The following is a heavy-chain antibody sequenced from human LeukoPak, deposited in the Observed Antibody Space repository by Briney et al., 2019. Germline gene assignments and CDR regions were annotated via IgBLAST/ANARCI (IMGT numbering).Heavy chain of an antibody. J-gene: IGHJ3*01. V-gene: IGHV4-59*01. CDR3: ARDAVPRDYGDTVNAYDL. CDR2: IYHSGST. Sequence: TSETLSLTCTVSGASITTYYWTWIRQPPGKGLEWIGYIYHSGSTNYNPSLKSRVTISLDTSRNQFSLRLSSVTAADTAVYFCARDAVPRDYGDTVNAYDLWGQGTMVTVAP. CDR1: GASITTYY. D-gene: IGHD4-17*01.